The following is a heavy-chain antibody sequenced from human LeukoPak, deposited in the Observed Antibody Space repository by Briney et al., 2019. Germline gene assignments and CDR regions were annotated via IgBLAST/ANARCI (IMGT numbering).Heavy chain of an antibody. D-gene: IGHD6-19*01. CDR3: ARDIRKHIAVGAFDI. CDR1: GFTFSTYG. J-gene: IGHJ3*02. Sequence: PGGSLRLSCAASGFTFSTYGFHWVRQAPGKGLEWVAATFYDGSKSFYTDSVKGRFTISRDNSKNALYLQMNSLRAEDTAVYYCARDIRKHIAVGAFDIWGQGTMVTVSS. CDR2: TFYDGSKS. V-gene: IGHV3-30*03.